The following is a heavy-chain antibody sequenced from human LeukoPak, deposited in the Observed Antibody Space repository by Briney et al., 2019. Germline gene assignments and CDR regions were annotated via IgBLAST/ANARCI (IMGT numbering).Heavy chain of an antibody. CDR3: ARDNEDCSGGSCYFDY. Sequence: SQTLSLTCAISGDSVSSNSAAWNWMRHSPSRGLEWLGRTYYRSKWYNDYAVSVKSRITIKPDTSKNQFSLQLNPVTPEDTAVYYCARDNEDCSGGSCYFDYWGQGTLVTVSS. CDR2: TYYRSKWYN. V-gene: IGHV6-1*01. D-gene: IGHD2-15*01. J-gene: IGHJ4*02. CDR1: GDSVSSNSAA.